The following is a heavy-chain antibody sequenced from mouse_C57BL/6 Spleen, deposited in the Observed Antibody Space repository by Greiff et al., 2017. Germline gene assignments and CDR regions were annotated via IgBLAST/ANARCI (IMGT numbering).Heavy chain of an antibody. V-gene: IGHV1-39*01. J-gene: IGHJ2*01. CDR3: ARSWGYYFDY. Sequence: EVKLVESGPELVKPGASVKISCKASGYSFTDYNMNWVKQSNGKSLEWIGVINPNYGTTSYNQKFKGKATLTVDQSSSTAYMQLKSLTSEDSSVYYCARSWGYYFDYWGQGTTLTVSS. CDR2: INPNYGTT. CDR1: GYSFTDYN.